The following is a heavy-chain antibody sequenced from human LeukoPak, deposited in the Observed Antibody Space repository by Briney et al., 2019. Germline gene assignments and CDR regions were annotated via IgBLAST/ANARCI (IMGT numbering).Heavy chain of an antibody. CDR3: AREGWEPRVAFDI. D-gene: IGHD1-26*01. Sequence: GGSPRLSCAASGFTFSSYGMHWVRQAPGKGLEWVSYISSSSSTIYYADSVKGRFTISRDNAKNSLYLQMNSLRAEDTAVYYCAREGWEPRVAFDIWGQGTMVTVSS. CDR1: GFTFSSYG. CDR2: ISSSSSTI. V-gene: IGHV3-48*01. J-gene: IGHJ3*02.